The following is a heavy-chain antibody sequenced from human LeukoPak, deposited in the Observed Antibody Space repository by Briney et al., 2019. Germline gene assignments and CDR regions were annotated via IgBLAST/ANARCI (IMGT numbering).Heavy chain of an antibody. CDR1: GYTFTSYY. J-gene: IGHJ4*02. CDR3: ARGPYYYDSSGALNY. D-gene: IGHD3-22*01. Sequence: ASVKVPCKASGYTFTSYYMHWVRQAPGQGLEWMGIINPSGGSTSYAQKFQGRVTMTRDMSTSTVYMELSSLRSEDTAVYYCARGPYYYDSSGALNYWGQGTLVTVSS. CDR2: INPSGGST. V-gene: IGHV1-46*01.